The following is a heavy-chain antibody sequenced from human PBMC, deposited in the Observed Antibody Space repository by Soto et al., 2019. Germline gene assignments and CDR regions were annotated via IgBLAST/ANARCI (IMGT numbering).Heavy chain of an antibody. D-gene: IGHD2-8*01. CDR2: A. V-gene: IGHV1-69*01. Sequence: ASYAQKFQGRVTITADESTSTAYMELSSLRSEDTAVYYCAALRYCTNGVCSDVDYWGQGTLVTVSA. J-gene: IGHJ4*02. CDR3: AALRYCTNGVCSDVDY.